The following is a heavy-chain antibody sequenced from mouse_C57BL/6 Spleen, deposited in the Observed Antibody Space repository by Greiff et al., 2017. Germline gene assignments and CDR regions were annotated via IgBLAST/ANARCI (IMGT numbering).Heavy chain of an antibody. CDR2: IWSDGST. CDR3: ARQDYGSSYDAMDY. CDR1: GFSLTSYG. Sequence: VKVEESGPGLVAPSQSLSITCTVSGFSLTSYGVHWVRQPPGKGLEWLVVIWSDGSTTYNSALKSRLSISKDNSKSQVFLKMNSLQTDDTAMYYCARQDYGSSYDAMDYWGQGTSVTVSS. J-gene: IGHJ4*01. D-gene: IGHD1-1*01. V-gene: IGHV2-6-1*01.